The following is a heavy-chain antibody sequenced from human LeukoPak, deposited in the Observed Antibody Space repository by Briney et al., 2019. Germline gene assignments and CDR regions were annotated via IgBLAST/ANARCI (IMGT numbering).Heavy chain of an antibody. CDR3: ARDRRIKEYYDYVWGSYRYTVNFDY. V-gene: IGHV3-9*01. J-gene: IGHJ4*02. D-gene: IGHD3-16*02. CDR2: ISWNSGSI. CDR1: GFTFDDYA. Sequence: GGSLRLSCAASGFTFDDYAMHWVRQAPGKGLEWASGISWNSGSIGYADSVKGRFTISRDNAKNFLYLQMNSLRAEDAAVYYCARDRRIKEYYDYVWGSYRYTVNFDYWGQGTLVTVSS.